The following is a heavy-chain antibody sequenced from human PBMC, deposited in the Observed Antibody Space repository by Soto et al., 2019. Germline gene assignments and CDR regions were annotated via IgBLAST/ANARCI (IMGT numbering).Heavy chain of an antibody. CDR1: GFVFRNHW. V-gene: IGHV3-74*01. CDR2: IHDRDLDIK. Sequence: EVQLVESGGGLVQPGGSMRLSCVGSGFVFRNHWMHWVRQRPGKGLEWVARIHDRDLDIKAYADSVKGRFSVSRDNSKNKMYLHMGSLRVEDTATYYCVRDGLKQGPELDYWGHGVLVTVSA. CDR3: VRDGLKQGPELDY. J-gene: IGHJ4*01. D-gene: IGHD1-1*01.